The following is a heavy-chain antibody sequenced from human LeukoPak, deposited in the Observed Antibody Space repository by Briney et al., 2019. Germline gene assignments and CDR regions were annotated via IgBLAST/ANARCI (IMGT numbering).Heavy chain of an antibody. V-gene: IGHV3-30*02. CDR1: GFTFSNYR. Sequence: GGSLSFSGAGSGFTFSNYRMHWVRQAPGKGLVWVTFIRYDGSNKYYAESVKGRFTISRDNSKNTMYLQMNSLRAEDTAVYYCAKLGYSSSWYGVTLWGQGTVVTVSS. J-gene: IGHJ1*01. CDR3: AKLGYSSSWYGVTL. CDR2: IRYDGSNK. D-gene: IGHD6-13*01.